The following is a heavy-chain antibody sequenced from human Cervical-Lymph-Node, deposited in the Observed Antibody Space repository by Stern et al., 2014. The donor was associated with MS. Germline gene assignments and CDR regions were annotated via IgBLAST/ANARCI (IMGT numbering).Heavy chain of an antibody. D-gene: IGHD3-10*01. CDR2: ISANGINT. CDR1: AFSFSDYG. CDR3: VKGPYYSELYRSPPDV. Sequence: MRLVQSGGGLVQPGGSLRLSCSATAFSFSDYGMHWVRQAPGKGLEYVSAISANGINTFYAESVKGRFTISRDNSKNALYLQMSSLRPEDTAMYYCVKGPYYSELYRSPPDVWGQGTTVTVSS. J-gene: IGHJ6*02. V-gene: IGHV3-64D*06.